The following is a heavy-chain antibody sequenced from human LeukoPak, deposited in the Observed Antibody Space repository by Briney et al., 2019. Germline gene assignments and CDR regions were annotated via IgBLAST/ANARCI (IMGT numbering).Heavy chain of an antibody. V-gene: IGHV3-48*03. CDR3: ATRGAFINY. CDR1: GFTFSSYE. J-gene: IGHJ4*02. Sequence: GGSLSLSCAVSGFTFSSYEMNWVRQAPGKGLEWISYISSSSSTIYYADSVTGRFTISRDNAKNSLYLQMNSLRAEDTAVYYCATRGAFINYWGQGTLVTVSS. D-gene: IGHD3-10*01. CDR2: ISSSSSTI.